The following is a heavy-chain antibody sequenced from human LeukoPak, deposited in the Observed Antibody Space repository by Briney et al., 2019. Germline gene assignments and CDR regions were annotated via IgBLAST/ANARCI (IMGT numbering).Heavy chain of an antibody. Sequence: GGSLRLSCAASGFTLSSYWMSWVHQAPGKGLMWVSQINSDGSATSCADPVKGRCTISRDNAKNMLYLEMNSLRVEDTAVYFCTRDHGLDVWGQGTTVTVSS. CDR3: TRDHGLDV. J-gene: IGHJ6*02. CDR1: GFTLSSYW. CDR2: INSDGSAT. V-gene: IGHV3-74*01.